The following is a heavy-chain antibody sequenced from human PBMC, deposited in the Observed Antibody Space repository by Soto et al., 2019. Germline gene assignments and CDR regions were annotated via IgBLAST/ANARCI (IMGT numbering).Heavy chain of an antibody. Sequence: QLQLQESGPGLVKPSETLALTCTVSGGSISSSSYYWGWIRQPPGKGLEWIGNIFYSGSTYYHPSLESRLTISVDTSKNQFSLKLSSVTVADTAVYYCAGTNDYYYGMDVWGQGTMVTVSS. CDR1: GGSISSSSYY. CDR3: AGTNDYYYGMDV. CDR2: IFYSGST. J-gene: IGHJ6*02. V-gene: IGHV4-39*01.